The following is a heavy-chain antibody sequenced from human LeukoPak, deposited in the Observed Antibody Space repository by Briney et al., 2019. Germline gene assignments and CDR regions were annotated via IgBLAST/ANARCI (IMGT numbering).Heavy chain of an antibody. CDR3: ATDFYDST. Sequence: GGSLRLSCAASGFTFSSYAMSWVRQAPGKGLEWVGRIRSNSDGGTIDYAAPVKGRFTLSRDDSKTTLYLQMNSLQTEDTAVYYCATDFYDSTWGQGTLVTVSS. CDR2: IRSNSDGGTI. J-gene: IGHJ5*02. D-gene: IGHD3-22*01. V-gene: IGHV3-15*01. CDR1: GFTFSSYA.